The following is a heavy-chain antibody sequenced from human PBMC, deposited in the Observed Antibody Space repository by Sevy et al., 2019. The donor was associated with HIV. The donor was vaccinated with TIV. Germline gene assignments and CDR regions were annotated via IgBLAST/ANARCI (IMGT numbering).Heavy chain of an antibody. CDR3: ARVTSEAPIYSFDN. CDR1: GFTFSSYS. J-gene: IGHJ3*02. CDR2: ISSSSTI. D-gene: IGHD5-18*01. V-gene: IGHV3-48*02. Sequence: EGSLRLSCAASGFTFSSYSMNWVRQAPGKELEWVSYISSSSTIYYADSVKGRFTISSDNAKNSLYLQMHSLRDEDTAVYYCARVTSEAPIYSFDNWGQGTMVTVSS.